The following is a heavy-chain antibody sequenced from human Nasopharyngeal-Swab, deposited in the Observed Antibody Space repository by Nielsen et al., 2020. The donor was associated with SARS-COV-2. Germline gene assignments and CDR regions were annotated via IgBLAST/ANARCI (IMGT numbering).Heavy chain of an antibody. Sequence: ASVKVSCKASGYTLTSYDINWVRQATGQGLEWMGWMNPNSGNTGYAQKFQGRVTMTRNTSISTAYMELSSLRSEDTAVYYCARVAEHYCSSTSCYAYYYYYYMDVWGRGTTVTVSS. CDR1: GYTLTSYD. CDR2: MNPNSGNT. CDR3: ARVAEHYCSSTSCYAYYYYYYMDV. J-gene: IGHJ6*03. V-gene: IGHV1-8*01. D-gene: IGHD2-2*01.